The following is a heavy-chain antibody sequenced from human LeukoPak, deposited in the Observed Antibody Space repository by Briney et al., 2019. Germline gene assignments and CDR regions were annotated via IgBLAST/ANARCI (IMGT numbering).Heavy chain of an antibody. CDR1: GFTVSGNY. D-gene: IGHD1-26*01. Sequence: TGGSLRLSCAASGFTVSGNYISWLRQAPGKGLEWVANIKQDGSEKYYVDSVKGRFTISRDNAKNSLYLQMNSLRAEDTAVYYCARGRWYSGSYYFDYWGQGTLVTVSS. J-gene: IGHJ4*02. CDR2: IKQDGSEK. V-gene: IGHV3-7*01. CDR3: ARGRWYSGSYYFDY.